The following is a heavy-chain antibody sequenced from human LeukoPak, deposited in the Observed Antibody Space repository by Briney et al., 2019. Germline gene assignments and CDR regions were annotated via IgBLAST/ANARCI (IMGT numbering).Heavy chain of an antibody. D-gene: IGHD4-17*01. CDR1: GFTFSSYA. CDR3: ARAAVWATVTTGYYFDY. Sequence: PGRSLRLSCAASGFTFSSYAMHWVRQAPGKGLEWVAVISYDGSNKYYADSVKGRFTISRDNSKNTLYLQMNSLRAEDTAVYYCARAAVWATVTTGYYFDYWGQGTLVTVSS. V-gene: IGHV3-30*04. J-gene: IGHJ4*02. CDR2: ISYDGSNK.